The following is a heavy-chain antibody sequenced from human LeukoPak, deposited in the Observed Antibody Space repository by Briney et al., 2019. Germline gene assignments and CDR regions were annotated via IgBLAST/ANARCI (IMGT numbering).Heavy chain of an antibody. Sequence: GASVKVSCKASGYTFTSYGISWVRQAPGQGLEWMGWISAYNGNTNYAQKLQGRVTMTTDTSTSTAYMELRSLRSDDTAVYYCARGLYYDSSGYYPGDYWGQGTLVTVSS. V-gene: IGHV1-18*01. J-gene: IGHJ4*02. CDR2: ISAYNGNT. CDR3: ARGLYYDSSGYYPGDY. D-gene: IGHD3-22*01. CDR1: GYTFTSYG.